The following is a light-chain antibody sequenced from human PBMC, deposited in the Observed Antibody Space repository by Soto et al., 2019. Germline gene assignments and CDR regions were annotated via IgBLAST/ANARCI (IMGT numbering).Light chain of an antibody. CDR3: QQADTFPIT. Sequence: DIQMTQSPSSVSASVVDRVTITFLASQGISSWLAWYQQKPGKAPKLLIYAASSLQSGVPSRFSGSGFGTDFTLTISSLQPEDSAIYYCQQADTFPITFGQGTRLEIK. V-gene: IGKV1-12*01. J-gene: IGKJ5*01. CDR1: QGISSW. CDR2: AAS.